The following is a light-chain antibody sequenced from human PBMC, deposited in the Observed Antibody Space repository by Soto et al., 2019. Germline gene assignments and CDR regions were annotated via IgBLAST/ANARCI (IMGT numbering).Light chain of an antibody. Sequence: QPVLTQPPSVSGAPGQRVTISCTGSSSNIGAGFDVHWYQQLPGTAPKLLIYGNSDRPSGVPDRFSGSRSGTSASLAITGLQAEDEAEYYCQSYDTSLSGVEFGGGTKVTVL. CDR1: SSNIGAGFD. CDR2: GNS. J-gene: IGLJ2*01. CDR3: QSYDTSLSGVE. V-gene: IGLV1-40*01.